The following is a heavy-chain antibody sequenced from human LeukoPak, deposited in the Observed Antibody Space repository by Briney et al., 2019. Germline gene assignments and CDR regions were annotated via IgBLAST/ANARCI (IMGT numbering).Heavy chain of an antibody. Sequence: GGSLRLSCAASGFTFNDFAMTWVRQAPGKGMEWVSSIGDAGTYYADSVKGRFTISRDNSKNMLYLQLNSLRAGDTAMYYCAKNLGPFDVRGQGTMVTVSS. J-gene: IGHJ3*01. CDR2: IGDAGT. CDR1: GFTFNDFA. D-gene: IGHD3-16*01. CDR3: AKNLGPFDV. V-gene: IGHV3-23*01.